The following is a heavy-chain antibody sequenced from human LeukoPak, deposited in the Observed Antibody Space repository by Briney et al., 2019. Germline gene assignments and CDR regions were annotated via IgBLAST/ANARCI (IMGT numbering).Heavy chain of an antibody. Sequence: PGRSLRLSCAASGFTFDDYAMHWVRQAPGKGLEWVSGISWNSGSIGYADSVKGRFTISRDNAKNSLYLQMNSLRAEDMALYYCAKDVDTAMADWGQGTLVTVSS. J-gene: IGHJ4*02. CDR1: GFTFDDYA. CDR2: ISWNSGSI. V-gene: IGHV3-9*03. CDR3: AKDVDTAMAD. D-gene: IGHD5-18*01.